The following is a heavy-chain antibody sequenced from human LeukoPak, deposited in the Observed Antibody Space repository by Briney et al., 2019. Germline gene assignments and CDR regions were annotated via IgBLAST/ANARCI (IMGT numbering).Heavy chain of an antibody. Sequence: ASVTVSCKASGYTFTSYYMHWVRQAPGQGLEWMGIINPSGGSTSYAQNFQGRVTMTRDTSTSTVYMELSSLRSEDTAVYYCARDHRGRIVDDAFDIWGQGTMVTVSS. CDR3: ARDHRGRIVDDAFDI. J-gene: IGHJ3*02. V-gene: IGHV1-46*01. CDR1: GYTFTSYY. D-gene: IGHD2-15*01. CDR2: INPSGGST.